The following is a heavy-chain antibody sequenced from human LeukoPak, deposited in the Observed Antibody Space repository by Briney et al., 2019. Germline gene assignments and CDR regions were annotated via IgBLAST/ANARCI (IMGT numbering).Heavy chain of an antibody. D-gene: IGHD2-21*01. V-gene: IGHV4-39*01. CDR3: ARHEAYCGGDCYSGFGAFDI. CDR1: GGSTSSSSYY. Sequence: PSETLSLTCTVSGGSTSSSSYYWGWIRQPPGKGLEWIGSIYYSGSTYYNPSLKSRVTISVDTSKNQFSLKLSSVTAADTAVYYCARHEAYCGGDCYSGFGAFDIWGQGTMVTVSS. J-gene: IGHJ3*02. CDR2: IYYSGST.